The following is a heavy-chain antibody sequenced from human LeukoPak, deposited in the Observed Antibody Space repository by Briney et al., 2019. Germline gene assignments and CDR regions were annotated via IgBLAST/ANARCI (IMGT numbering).Heavy chain of an antibody. CDR1: GGSISSYY. V-gene: IGHV4-34*01. CDR3: ARGLNYYGSGSYYDY. J-gene: IGHJ4*02. D-gene: IGHD3-10*01. Sequence: PSETLSLTCTVSGGSISSYYWSWIRQPPGKGLEWIGEINHSGSTNYNPSLKSRVTISVDTSKNQFSLKLSSVTAADTAVYYCARGLNYYGSGSYYDYWGQGTLVTVSS. CDR2: INHSGST.